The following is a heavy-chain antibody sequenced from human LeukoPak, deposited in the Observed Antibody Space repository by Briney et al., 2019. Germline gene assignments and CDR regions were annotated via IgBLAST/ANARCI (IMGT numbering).Heavy chain of an antibody. V-gene: IGHV3-21*01. CDR3: ARCRGLGYSSSPCYFDY. D-gene: IGHD6-13*01. Sequence: GGSLRLSCAASGFTFSNAWMNWVRQAPGKGLEWVSSISSSSSYIYYADSVKGRFTISRDNAKNSLYLQMNSLRAEDTAVYYCARCRGLGYSSSPCYFDYWGQGTLVTVSS. CDR2: ISSSSSYI. CDR1: GFTFSNAW. J-gene: IGHJ4*02.